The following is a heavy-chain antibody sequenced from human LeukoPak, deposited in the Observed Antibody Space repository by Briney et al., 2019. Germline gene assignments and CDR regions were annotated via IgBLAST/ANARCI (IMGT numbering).Heavy chain of an antibody. Sequence: ASVKVSCKASGGTFSSYAISWVRQAPGQGLEWMGGIIPIFGTANYAQKFQGRVTITADESTSTAYMELSSLRSEDTAVYYCAILPGGVAGTGFDPWGQGTLVTVSS. CDR1: GGTFSSYA. D-gene: IGHD1-26*01. CDR2: IIPIFGTA. J-gene: IGHJ5*02. V-gene: IGHV1-69*13. CDR3: AILPGGVAGTGFDP.